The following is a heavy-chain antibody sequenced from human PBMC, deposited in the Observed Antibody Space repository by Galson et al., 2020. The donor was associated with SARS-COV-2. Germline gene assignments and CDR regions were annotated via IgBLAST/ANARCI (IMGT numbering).Heavy chain of an antibody. CDR3: ARRGRVDYYDDPPQILHDAFDI. CDR1: GGSISSSSYY. D-gene: IGHD3-22*01. V-gene: IGHV4-39*01. Sequence: SETLSLTCTVSGGSISSSSYYWGWIRQPPGKGLEWIGSIYYSGSTYYNPSLKSRVTISVDTSKNQFSLKLSSVTAADTAVYYCARRGRVDYYDDPPQILHDAFDIWGQGTMVTVSS. J-gene: IGHJ3*02. CDR2: IYYSGST.